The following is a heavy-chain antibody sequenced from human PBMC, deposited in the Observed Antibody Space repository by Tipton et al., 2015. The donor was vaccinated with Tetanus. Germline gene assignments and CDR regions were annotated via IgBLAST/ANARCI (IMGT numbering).Heavy chain of an antibody. Sequence: TLSLTCAVYGGSFSGYYWSWIRQPPGKGLEWIGEINHSGSTNYNPSLKSRVTISVDTSKNPFSLKLSSVTAADTAVYYCARVYCSGGSCYDGWGDWGQGTLVTVSS. V-gene: IGHV4-34*01. J-gene: IGHJ4*02. CDR2: INHSGST. CDR3: ARVYCSGGSCYDGWGD. D-gene: IGHD2-15*01. CDR1: GGSFSGYY.